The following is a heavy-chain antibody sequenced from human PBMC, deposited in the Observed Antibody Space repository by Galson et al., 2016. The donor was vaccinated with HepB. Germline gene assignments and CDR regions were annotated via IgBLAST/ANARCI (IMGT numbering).Heavy chain of an antibody. CDR2: ISYDGSNK. J-gene: IGHJ6*02. CDR1: GFTFSSYG. V-gene: IGHV3-30*18. CDR3: AKWRGSGYDWARPDV. D-gene: IGHD5-12*01. Sequence: SLRLSCAASGFTFSSYGMHWVRQAPGKGLEWVAVISYDGSNKYYADSVKGRFTISRDNSKNTLYLQMNSLRAEDTAVYYCAKWRGSGYDWARPDVWGQGTPVTLSS.